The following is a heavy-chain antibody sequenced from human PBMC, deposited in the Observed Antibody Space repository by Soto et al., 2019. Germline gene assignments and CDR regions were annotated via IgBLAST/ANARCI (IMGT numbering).Heavy chain of an antibody. CDR2: IDPSDSYT. CDR3: ARDFGSSWYGPPYYYYGMDV. D-gene: IGHD6-13*01. Sequence: GESLKISCKGSGYSFTSYWISWVRQMPGKGLEWMGRIDPSDSYTNYSPSFQGHVTISADKSISTAYLQWSSLKASDTAMYYCARDFGSSWYGPPYYYYGMDVWGQGTTVTVSS. CDR1: GYSFTSYW. J-gene: IGHJ6*02. V-gene: IGHV5-10-1*01.